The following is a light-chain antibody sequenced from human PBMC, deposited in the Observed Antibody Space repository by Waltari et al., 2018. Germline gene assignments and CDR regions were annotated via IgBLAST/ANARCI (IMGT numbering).Light chain of an antibody. Sequence: QMTQSPSSLSASVGDRVTIACRASQSIITYLNWYRHKPGKAPELLIFAASSLQSGVPSRFSGSGSGTDFTLTISSLQAEDFATYYCQQSYTPPPTFGQGTRLDIK. CDR3: QQSYTPPPT. CDR2: AAS. J-gene: IGKJ5*01. V-gene: IGKV1-39*01. CDR1: QSIITY.